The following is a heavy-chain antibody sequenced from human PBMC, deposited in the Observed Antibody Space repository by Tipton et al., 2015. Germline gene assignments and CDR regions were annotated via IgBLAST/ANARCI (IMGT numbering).Heavy chain of an antibody. Sequence: LSLTCTVSGVSVNSNTNYWSLIRQPPGKGLEWIGYISHSGNTKYNPSLKSRLTMSVDTSINQFSLKLNSVTAADTAVFYCARYEVEVDAFDIWGQGTMVTVSS. CDR1: GVSVNSNTNY. CDR2: ISHSGNT. V-gene: IGHV4-61*01. CDR3: ARYEVEVDAFDI. D-gene: IGHD2-2*01. J-gene: IGHJ3*02.